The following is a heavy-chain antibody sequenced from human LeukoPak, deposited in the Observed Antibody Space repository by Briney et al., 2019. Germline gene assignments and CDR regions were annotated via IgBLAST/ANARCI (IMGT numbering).Heavy chain of an antibody. V-gene: IGHV3-20*04. CDR3: ARVYKGYCSSTSCYRGLGYYYYYMDV. CDR2: INWNGGRT. D-gene: IGHD2-2*01. J-gene: IGHJ6*03. Sequence: GGSLRLSCAASGFTFDDYGMSWVRQAPGKGLEWVSGINWNGGRTGYADSVKGRFTISRDNAKNSLYLQMNSLRAEDTAVYYCARVYKGYCSSTSCYRGLGYYYYYMDVWGKGTTVTISS. CDR1: GFTFDDYG.